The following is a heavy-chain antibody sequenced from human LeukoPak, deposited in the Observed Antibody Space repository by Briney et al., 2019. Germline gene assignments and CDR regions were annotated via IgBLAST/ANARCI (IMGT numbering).Heavy chain of an antibody. CDR2: IGSIGDT. D-gene: IGHD1-26*01. V-gene: IGHV3-13*01. CDR3: ARGLVGALDS. Sequence: GGSLRLSCAASGFTFSSYDMHWVRQRTGKGLEWVSGIGSIGDTYYPGSVKGRFTISRENAKNSLYLQMNSLRAGDTAVYFCARGLVGALDSWGQGTLVTVSS. J-gene: IGHJ5*01. CDR1: GFTFSSYD.